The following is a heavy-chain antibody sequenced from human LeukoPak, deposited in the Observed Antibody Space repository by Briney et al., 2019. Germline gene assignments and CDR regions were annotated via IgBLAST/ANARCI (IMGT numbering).Heavy chain of an antibody. CDR3: ARDPTSSWETAFDI. J-gene: IGHJ3*02. D-gene: IGHD1-26*01. V-gene: IGHV3-21*01. Sequence: PGGSLRLSCAASGFTFSSYSMNWVRQAPGKGLEWVSSISSSSSYIYYADSVKGRFTISRDDAKNSLYLQMNSLRAEDTAVYYCARDPTSSWETAFDIWGQGTMVIVSS. CDR1: GFTFSSYS. CDR2: ISSSSSYI.